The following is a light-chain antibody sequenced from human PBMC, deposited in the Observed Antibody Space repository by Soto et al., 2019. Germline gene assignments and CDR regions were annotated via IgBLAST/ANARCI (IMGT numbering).Light chain of an antibody. CDR1: QSVIGSY. J-gene: IGKJ2*01. V-gene: IGKV3-20*01. Sequence: EIVLTQSPDTLSLSPGERATLSCRASQSVIGSYLAWYQQKPGQAPRLLIYAASSRAPGIPDRFSGSGSGTDFTLTISRLEPEDFALYYCHQYGSSPNTFGEGTKLEIK. CDR2: AAS. CDR3: HQYGSSPNT.